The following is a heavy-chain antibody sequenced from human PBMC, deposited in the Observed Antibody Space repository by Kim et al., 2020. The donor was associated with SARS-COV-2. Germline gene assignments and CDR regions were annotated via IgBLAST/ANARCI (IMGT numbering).Heavy chain of an antibody. CDR1: GGTFSSYA. V-gene: IGHV1-69*04. D-gene: IGHD2-2*01. CDR3: ARVGYCSSTSCYLEGLYYFDY. J-gene: IGHJ4*02. CDR2: IIPILGIA. Sequence: SVKVSCKASGGTFSSYAISWVRQAPGQGLEWMGRIIPILGIANYAQKFQGRVTITADKSTSTAYMELSSLRSEDTAVYYCARVGYCSSTSCYLEGLYYFDYWGQGTLVTVSS.